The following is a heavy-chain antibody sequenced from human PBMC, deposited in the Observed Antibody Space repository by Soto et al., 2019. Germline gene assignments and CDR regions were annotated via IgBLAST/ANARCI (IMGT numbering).Heavy chain of an antibody. J-gene: IGHJ3*02. CDR2: IIPIFGTA. Sequence: QVQLVQSGAEVKKPGSSVKVSCKASGGTFSSYAISWVRQAPGQGLEWMGGIIPIFGTANYAQKFQGRVTIAADESTRTAYMELSSLRSEDTAVYYCAREYSSSWYESYAFDIWGQGTMVTVSS. D-gene: IGHD6-13*01. CDR1: GGTFSSYA. CDR3: AREYSSSWYESYAFDI. V-gene: IGHV1-69*12.